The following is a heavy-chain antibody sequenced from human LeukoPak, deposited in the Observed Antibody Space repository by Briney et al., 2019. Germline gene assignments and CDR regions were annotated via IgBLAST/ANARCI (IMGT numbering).Heavy chain of an antibody. V-gene: IGHV3-21*01. D-gene: IGHD2-15*01. Sequence: GGSLRLSCAASGFTFSSYSMNWVRQAPGKGLEWVSSISSSSSYIYYADSVKGRFTISRDNAKNSLYLQMNSLRAEDTAVYYCARDSSPLGGSCYGDWGQGTLVTVSS. J-gene: IGHJ4*02. CDR2: ISSSSSYI. CDR1: GFTFSSYS. CDR3: ARDSSPLGGSCYGD.